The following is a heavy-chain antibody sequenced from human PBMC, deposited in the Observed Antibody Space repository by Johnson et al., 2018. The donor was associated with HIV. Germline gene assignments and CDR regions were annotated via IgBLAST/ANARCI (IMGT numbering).Heavy chain of an antibody. CDR2: ISHDGSHK. V-gene: IGHV3-30*03. J-gene: IGHJ3*02. D-gene: IGHD2-15*01. CDR1: GFTFSS. CDR3: ARSYCSGGSCRIHDAFDI. Sequence: QEQLVESGGGVVQPGRSLRLSCAASGFTFSSMHWDRQAPGKGLEWVAVISHDGSHKYYADSVKGRLTISRDNSKNTLYLQMNSLRAEDTAVYYCARSYCSGGSCRIHDAFDIWGQGTMVTVSS.